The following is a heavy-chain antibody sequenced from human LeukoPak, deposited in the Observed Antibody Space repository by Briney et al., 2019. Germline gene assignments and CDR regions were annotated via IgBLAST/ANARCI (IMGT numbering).Heavy chain of an antibody. J-gene: IGHJ2*01. CDR3: ARDTYRFFDL. CDR1: GFTFSSYW. CDR2: IKEGGSDK. Sequence: GGSLRLSCAASGFTFSSYWMGWVRQAPGKGLEWVADIKEGGSDKYSVDSVKGRFTISRDNAKNSLYLQMNSLRAEDTAVYYCARDTYRFFDLWGRGTLVPVSS. D-gene: IGHD3-3*01. V-gene: IGHV3-7*01.